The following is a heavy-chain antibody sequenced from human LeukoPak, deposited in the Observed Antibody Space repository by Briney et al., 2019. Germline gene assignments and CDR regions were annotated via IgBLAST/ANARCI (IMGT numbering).Heavy chain of an antibody. CDR1: GYSISSGYY. J-gene: IGHJ4*02. CDR2: IYHSGST. D-gene: IGHD3-10*01. V-gene: IGHV4-38-2*02. CDR3: ARDSSHSRMTMVRGVMGRRYDY. Sequence: SETLSLTCAVSGYSISSGYYWGWIRHPPGKGLEWIGGIYHSGSTYYNPSLKSRVTISVDTSKNQFSLKLSSVTAADTAVYYCARDSSHSRMTMVRGVMGRRYDYWGQGTLVTVSS.